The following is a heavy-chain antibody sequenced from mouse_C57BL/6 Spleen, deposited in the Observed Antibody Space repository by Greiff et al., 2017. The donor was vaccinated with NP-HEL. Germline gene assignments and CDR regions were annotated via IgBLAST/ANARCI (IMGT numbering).Heavy chain of an antibody. Sequence: VKLMESGPELVKPGASVKLSCKASGYTFTSYDINWVKQRPGQGLEWIGWVYPRDGSTKYNEKFKGKATLTVDTSSSTAYMELHSLTSEDSAVYFCARCYYGSIYPFAYWGQGTLVTVSA. CDR2: VYPRDGST. V-gene: IGHV1-85*01. D-gene: IGHD1-1*01. J-gene: IGHJ3*01. CDR3: ARCYYGSIYPFAY. CDR1: GYTFTSYD.